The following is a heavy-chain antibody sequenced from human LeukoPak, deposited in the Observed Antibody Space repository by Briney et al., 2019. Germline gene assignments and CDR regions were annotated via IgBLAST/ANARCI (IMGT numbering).Heavy chain of an antibody. CDR1: GFTFDDYG. CDR3: ASLYGSGSYYLGGVFDY. CDR2: INWNGGST. V-gene: IGHV3-20*04. Sequence: GGSLRLSCAASGFTFDDYGMSWVRQAPGKGLEWVSGINWNGGSTGYADSVRGRFTISRDNAKNSLYLQMNSLRAEDTALYYCASLYGSGSYYLGGVFDYWGQGTLVTVSS. D-gene: IGHD3-10*01. J-gene: IGHJ4*02.